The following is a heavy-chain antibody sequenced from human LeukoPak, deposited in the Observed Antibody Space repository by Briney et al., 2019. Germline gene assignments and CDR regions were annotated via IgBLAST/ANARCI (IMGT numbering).Heavy chain of an antibody. CDR2: IYTSGST. D-gene: IGHD6-13*01. Sequence: PSETLSLTCTVSGGSISSYYWSWIRQPAGKGLEWIGRIYTSGSTNYNPSLKSRVTMSVDTSKNQFSLKLSSVTAADTAVYYCARDRLESSSPDAFDIWGQGTMVTVSS. V-gene: IGHV4-4*07. J-gene: IGHJ3*02. CDR3: ARDRLESSSPDAFDI. CDR1: GGSISSYY.